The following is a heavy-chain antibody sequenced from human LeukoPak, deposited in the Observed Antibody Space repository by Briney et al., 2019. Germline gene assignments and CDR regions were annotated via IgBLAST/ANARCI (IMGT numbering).Heavy chain of an antibody. V-gene: IGHV3-23*01. D-gene: IGHD3-22*01. CDR3: AKLYDSSGYYWGVFDY. CDR1: GFTFSSYA. CDR2: ISGSGGST. J-gene: IGHJ4*02. Sequence: SGGSLRLSXAATGFTFSSYAMSWVRQAPGKGLEWVSAISGSGGSTYYADSVKGRFTISRDNSKNTLYLQMNSLRAEDTAVYYCAKLYDSSGYYWGVFDYWGQGTLVTVSS.